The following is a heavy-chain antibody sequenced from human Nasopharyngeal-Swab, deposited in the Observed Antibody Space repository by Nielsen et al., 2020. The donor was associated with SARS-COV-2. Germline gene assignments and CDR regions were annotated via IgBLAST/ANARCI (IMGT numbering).Heavy chain of an antibody. CDR3: AKLRSGWNAPGVFDI. Sequence: GESLKISCAVSGFTFSTYAMSWVRQAPGKGLEWVSHISGSGGSTYYADSVKGRFTISRDNSKNTLYLQMNSLRVEDTAVYYCAKLRSGWNAPGVFDIWGQGTMVTVSS. CDR2: ISGSGGST. J-gene: IGHJ3*02. V-gene: IGHV3-23*01. CDR1: GFTFSTYA. D-gene: IGHD6-19*01.